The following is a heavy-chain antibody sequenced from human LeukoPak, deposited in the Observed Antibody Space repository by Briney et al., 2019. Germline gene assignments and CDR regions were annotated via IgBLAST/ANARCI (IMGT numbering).Heavy chain of an antibody. V-gene: IGHV3-33*06. D-gene: IGHD3-22*01. J-gene: IGHJ4*02. Sequence: GGSLRLSCAASGFTFISYGMHWVRQAPGKGLEWVAVIWYDGSKEYYADSMKGRFIISRDNSKNTLHLQMNSLRAEDTAVYYCAKGGSGYWTFFDHWGQGTLVTVSS. CDR2: IWYDGSKE. CDR3: AKGGSGYWTFFDH. CDR1: GFTFISYG.